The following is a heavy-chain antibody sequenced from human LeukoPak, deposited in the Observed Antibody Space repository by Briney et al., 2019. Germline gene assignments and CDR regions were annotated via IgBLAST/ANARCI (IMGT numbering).Heavy chain of an antibody. CDR3: ARAGGSTVSHSDY. Sequence: MTGGSLRLSCAASGFTFSSYSMNRIRQAPGKGLEWVSSISSSTSYIYYADSVKGRFTISKDNAKNSLYLQMNSLRAEDTAVYYCARAGGSTVSHSDYWGQGTLVTVSS. CDR2: ISSSTSYI. CDR1: GFTFSSYS. J-gene: IGHJ4*02. V-gene: IGHV3-21*01. D-gene: IGHD4-17*01.